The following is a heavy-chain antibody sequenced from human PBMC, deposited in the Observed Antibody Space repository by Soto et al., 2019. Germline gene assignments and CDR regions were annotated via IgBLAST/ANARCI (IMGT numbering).Heavy chain of an antibody. CDR1: GGSVNSAGYS. D-gene: IGHD3-22*01. CDR3: ARVPIYYDSSGFYHYGIFDI. J-gene: IGHJ3*02. CDR2: IYHSGST. Sequence: PSENLSLTCAVSGGSVNSAGYSWSWIRQPPGKGLEWIGYIYHSGSTYYNPSLKSRVTISLDRSNNHFSLKLSSVTAADTAVYYCARVPIYYDSSGFYHYGIFDICGQGTMVIVSS. V-gene: IGHV4-30-2*01.